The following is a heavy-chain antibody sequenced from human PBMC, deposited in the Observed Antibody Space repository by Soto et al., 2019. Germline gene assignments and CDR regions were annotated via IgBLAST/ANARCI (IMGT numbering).Heavy chain of an antibody. CDR1: GFTFSSYG. V-gene: IGHV3-33*01. CDR2: MWYDGSDK. CDR3: ARDKGGLGAADY. D-gene: IGHD6-25*01. Sequence: QVQLVESGGGVVQPGRSRRLSCAASGFTFSSYGMHWVRQAPGKGLEWVAVMWYDGSDKYYADSVKGRFTISRDSSKNTLYLQMNSLRVEDTAVYYCARDKGGLGAADYWGQGTLVTVSS. J-gene: IGHJ4*02.